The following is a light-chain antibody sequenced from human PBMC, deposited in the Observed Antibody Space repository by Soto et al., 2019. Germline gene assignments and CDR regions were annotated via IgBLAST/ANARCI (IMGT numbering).Light chain of an antibody. CDR1: QSVLYNSNNKNS. CDR3: QQYYSAQYT. Sequence: DIVMTQSPDSLAVSLGERATINCKSSQSVLYNSNNKNSLAWYQQKPGQPPKLLFSWASTRESGVPDRLGGSGSGTDFTLTISSLQAEDVEDYYCQQYYSAQYTFGQGTKLEIK. J-gene: IGKJ2*01. CDR2: WAS. V-gene: IGKV4-1*01.